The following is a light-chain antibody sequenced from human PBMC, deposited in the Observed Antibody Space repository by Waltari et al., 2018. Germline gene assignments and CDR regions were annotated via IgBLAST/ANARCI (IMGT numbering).Light chain of an antibody. Sequence: QSMLTQPPSVSGAPGQRVTISCTGSSSNIGAGHDVHWYQVFPGTGPKLLSYVNNNRPAGVPDRCSCSNSGTSASLTITGLQAEDEADYYCHSFDTSLSDGVVFGGGTKVTVL. CDR1: SSNIGAGHD. V-gene: IGLV1-40*01. CDR3: HSFDTSLSDGVV. CDR2: VNN. J-gene: IGLJ3*02.